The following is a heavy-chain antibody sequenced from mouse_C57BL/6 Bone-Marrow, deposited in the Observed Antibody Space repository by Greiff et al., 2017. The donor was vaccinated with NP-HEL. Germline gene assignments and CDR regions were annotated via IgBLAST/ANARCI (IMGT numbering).Heavy chain of an antibody. CDR2: INPYNGGT. J-gene: IGHJ3*01. Sequence: VQLKESGPVLVKPGASVKMSCKASGYTFTDYYMNWVKQSHGKSLEWIGVINPYNGGTSYNQKFKGKATLTVDKSSSTAYMELNSLTSEDSAVYYCARSYDSLAYWGQGTLVTVSA. D-gene: IGHD2-4*01. V-gene: IGHV1-19*01. CDR3: ARSYDSLAY. CDR1: GYTFTDYY.